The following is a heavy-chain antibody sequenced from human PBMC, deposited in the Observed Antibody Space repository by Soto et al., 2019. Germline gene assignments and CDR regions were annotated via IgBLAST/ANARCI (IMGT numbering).Heavy chain of an antibody. CDR3: ARGTMLRAVGFDI. V-gene: IGHV4-4*02. Sequence: SETLSLTCAVSGGSISSSNWWSWVRQPPGKGLEWIGEIYHSGTTNYNPSLKSRVTISVDKSKNQFSLKLSPVTAADTAVYYCARGTMLRAVGFDIWGQGTLVTVSS. J-gene: IGHJ3*02. CDR2: IYHSGTT. D-gene: IGHD3-10*01. CDR1: GGSISSSNW.